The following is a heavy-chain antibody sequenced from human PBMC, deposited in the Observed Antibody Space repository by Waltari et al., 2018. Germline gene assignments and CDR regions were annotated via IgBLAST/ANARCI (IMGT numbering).Heavy chain of an antibody. D-gene: IGHD2-2*02. CDR3: ARARLGDIVVVPAAIRMDV. V-gene: IGHV1-8*01. CDR1: GYTFTSYD. CDR2: MNPNSGNT. Sequence: SGYTFTSYDINWVRQATGQGLEWMGWMNPNSGNTGYAQKFQGRVTMTRNTSISTAYMELSSLRSEDTAVYYCARARLGDIVVVPAAIRMDVWGKGTTVTVSS. J-gene: IGHJ6*03.